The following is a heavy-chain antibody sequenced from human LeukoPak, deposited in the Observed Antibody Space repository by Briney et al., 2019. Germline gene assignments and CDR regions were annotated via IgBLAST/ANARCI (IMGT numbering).Heavy chain of an antibody. CDR3: AKDGLGSGSHPIYLY. V-gene: IGHV3-30*02. Sequence: GGSLRLSCAASGFTFSSYGMHWVRQAPGKGLEWVAFIRYDGSNKYYADSVKGRFTISRDNSKNTLYLQMNSLRAEDTAVYYCAKDGLGSGSHPIYLYWGQGTLVTVSS. CDR2: IRYDGSNK. J-gene: IGHJ4*02. D-gene: IGHD1-26*01. CDR1: GFTFSSYG.